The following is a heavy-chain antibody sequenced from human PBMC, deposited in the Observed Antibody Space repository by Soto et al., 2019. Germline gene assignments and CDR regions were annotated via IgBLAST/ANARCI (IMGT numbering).Heavy chain of an antibody. CDR3: SISTVTSPGYYYYIDV. D-gene: IGHD4-4*01. Sequence: QVQLVQSGAEVKKPGASVKVSCKASGYTFTSYYMHWVRQAHGQGLEWMGIINPSGGSTSYAQKYQGRVTMTRDTSTSTVYMELSSLRSDDTAVYYCSISTVTSPGYYYYIDVWGKGTTVTVSS. CDR1: GYTFTSYY. V-gene: IGHV1-46*01. J-gene: IGHJ6*03. CDR2: INPSGGST.